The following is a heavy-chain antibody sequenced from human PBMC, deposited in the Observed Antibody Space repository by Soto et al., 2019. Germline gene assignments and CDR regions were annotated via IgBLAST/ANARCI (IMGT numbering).Heavy chain of an antibody. CDR3: AKWYYDILTGYTILEDAFDI. Sequence: EVQLLESGGGLVQPGGSLRLSCAASGFTFSSYAMSWVRQAPGKGLEWVSAISGSGGSTYYADSVKGRFTISRDNSKNTLYLQMNSLRAEDTAVYYCAKWYYDILTGYTILEDAFDIWGQGTMVTVSS. CDR1: GFTFSSYA. D-gene: IGHD3-9*01. J-gene: IGHJ3*02. CDR2: ISGSGGST. V-gene: IGHV3-23*01.